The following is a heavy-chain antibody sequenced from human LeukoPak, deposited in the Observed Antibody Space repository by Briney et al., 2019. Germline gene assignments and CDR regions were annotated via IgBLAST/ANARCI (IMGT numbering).Heavy chain of an antibody. V-gene: IGHV4-39*01. CDR2: IYYSGST. D-gene: IGHD3-22*01. CDR3: ARHPYYYGGSGYPRFLDC. J-gene: IGHJ4*02. Sequence: PSETLSLTCTVSGGSISSGDYYWSWIRQPPGKGLEWIGAIYYSGSTYYNPSLKSRVTISVDTSKNQFSLKLTSVTAADTAVYYCARHPYYYGGSGYPRFLDCWGQGTLVTVSS. CDR1: GGSISSGDYY.